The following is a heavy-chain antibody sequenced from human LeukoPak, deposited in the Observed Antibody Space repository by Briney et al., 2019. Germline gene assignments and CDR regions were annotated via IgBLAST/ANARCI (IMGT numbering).Heavy chain of an antibody. CDR3: ALTYGGNSVGDPIDY. CDR1: GFTFSSYA. V-gene: IGHV3-23*01. D-gene: IGHD4-23*01. Sequence: GGSLRLSCAASGFTFSSYAMSWVRQAPGKGLEWVSAISGSGGSTYYADSVKGRFTISRDKSKNTLYLQMNSLRAEDTAVYYCALTYGGNSVGDPIDYWGQGTLVTVSS. CDR2: ISGSGGST. J-gene: IGHJ4*02.